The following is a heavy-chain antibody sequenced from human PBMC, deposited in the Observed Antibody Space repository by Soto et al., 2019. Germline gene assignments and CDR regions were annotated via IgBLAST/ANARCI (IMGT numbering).Heavy chain of an antibody. CDR2: MYPGDSDT. D-gene: IGHD3-22*01. CDR1: GYDFNTNW. Sequence: SGESLKISCRGSGYDFNTNWFGWVRQLPGRGLEWVGIMYPGDSDTRLHPSLQGHVTLSAGVTVSTAFLQWRTLKTSDSGMYFCARLPRDCNKTSCYHADHWGQGTSVTVSS. V-gene: IGHV5-51*01. J-gene: IGHJ4*02. CDR3: ARLPRDCNKTSCYHADH.